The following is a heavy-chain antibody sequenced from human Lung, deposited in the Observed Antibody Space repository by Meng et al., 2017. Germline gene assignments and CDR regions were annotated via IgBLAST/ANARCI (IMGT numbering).Heavy chain of an antibody. V-gene: IGHV3-74*01. Sequence: GESLKISCAASGLTFSNYWIHWVRQAPQKGLVWVSRIKSDGSSPDYADSVRGGITISRDNAKNAVYLQRNSLRGEDTAVYYCVEVLRTGDPVGWGQGTVVTVSS. CDR1: GLTFSNYW. CDR3: VEVLRTGDPVG. D-gene: IGHD3-10*01. CDR2: IKSDGSSP. J-gene: IGHJ4*02.